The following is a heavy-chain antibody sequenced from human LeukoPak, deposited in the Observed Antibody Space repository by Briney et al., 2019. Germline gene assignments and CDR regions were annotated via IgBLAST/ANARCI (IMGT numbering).Heavy chain of an antibody. D-gene: IGHD6-19*01. Sequence: GGSLRLSCAASGFTFSYYGMYWVRQAPGKRLEWVAFVRYDGNDKYYADSVKGRFTISRDNFKSTLYLQMNSLRAEDTAVYYCARDVAVSRDFDYWGQGTLVTVSS. CDR2: VRYDGNDK. V-gene: IGHV3-30*02. CDR1: GFTFSYYG. CDR3: ARDVAVSRDFDY. J-gene: IGHJ4*02.